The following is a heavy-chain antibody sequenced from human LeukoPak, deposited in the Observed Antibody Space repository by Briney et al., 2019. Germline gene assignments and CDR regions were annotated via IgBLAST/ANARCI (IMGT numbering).Heavy chain of an antibody. D-gene: IGHD6-13*01. CDR2: IYTNGST. CDR1: GGSISSYY. J-gene: IGHJ3*02. CDR3: ARASSWRAFDI. Sequence: PSETLSLTCTVSGGSISSYYWSWIRQPAGKRLEWIGRIYTNGSTNYNPSLKSRVTMSVDTSKNQFSLKLSSVTAADTAVYYCARASSWRAFDIWGQGTMVTVSS. V-gene: IGHV4-4*07.